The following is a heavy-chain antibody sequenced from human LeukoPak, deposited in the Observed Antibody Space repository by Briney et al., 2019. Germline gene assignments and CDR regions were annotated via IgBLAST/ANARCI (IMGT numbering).Heavy chain of an antibody. D-gene: IGHD2-15*01. CDR3: ARPELPGWSVLFDF. V-gene: IGHV3-66*01. CDR2: IYSGGST. J-gene: IGHJ4*02. Sequence: GGSLRLSCAASEFTVSSNYMSWVRQAPGKGLEWVSVIYSGGSTYYADSVKGRFTFSRDNSENTLYLQMNSLRAEDTAVYYCARPELPGWSVLFDFWGQGTLVTVSS. CDR1: EFTVSSNY.